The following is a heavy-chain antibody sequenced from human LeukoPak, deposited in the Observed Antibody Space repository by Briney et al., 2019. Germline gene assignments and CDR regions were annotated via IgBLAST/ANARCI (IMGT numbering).Heavy chain of an antibody. Sequence: GGSLRLSCAASGFTFSSYAMHWVRKAPGKGLEWVAVISYDGSNKYYADSVKGRFTISRDNSKNTLYLQMNSLRAEDTAVYYCARDHWGGFNYGFDYWGQGTLVTVSS. D-gene: IGHD5-18*01. J-gene: IGHJ4*02. CDR3: ARDHWGGFNYGFDY. V-gene: IGHV3-30*04. CDR1: GFTFSSYA. CDR2: ISYDGSNK.